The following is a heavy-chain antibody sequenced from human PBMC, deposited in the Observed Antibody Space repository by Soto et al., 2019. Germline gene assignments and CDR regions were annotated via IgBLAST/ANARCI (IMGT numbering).Heavy chain of an antibody. CDR2: IYHSGST. CDR1: GGSIGSGGYC. V-gene: IGHV4-30-2*01. CDR3: AREGGGRDYYGMDV. D-gene: IGHD3-10*01. Sequence: TLSLTCAVSGGSIGSGGYCWVCMRQRPGKGLEWIGYIYHSGSTYYNPSLKSRVTISVDRSKNQFSLKLSSVTAADTAVYYCAREGGGRDYYGMDVWGQGTTVTVSS. J-gene: IGHJ6*02.